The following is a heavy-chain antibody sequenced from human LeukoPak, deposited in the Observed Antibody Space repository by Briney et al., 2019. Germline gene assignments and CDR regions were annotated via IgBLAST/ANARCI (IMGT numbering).Heavy chain of an antibody. V-gene: IGHV4-61*01. CDR3: ARDTSGYRRGSFDD. D-gene: IGHD3-22*01. Sequence: PSETLSLTCTVSGGSISSSIYYWSWIRQPPGKGLEWIGYIYYSGSTNYNPSLKSRVTISLDTSNNQFSLKLSSVTAADTAVYYCARDTSGYRRGSFDDGGQGTLVTVSS. CDR1: GGSISSSIYY. J-gene: IGHJ4*02. CDR2: IYYSGST.